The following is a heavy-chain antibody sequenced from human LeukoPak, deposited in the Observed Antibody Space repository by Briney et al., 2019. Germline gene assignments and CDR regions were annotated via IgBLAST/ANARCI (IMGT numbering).Heavy chain of an antibody. CDR3: ARVAGELFDY. CDR1: GFTFSSYG. V-gene: IGHV3-30*03. J-gene: IGHJ4*02. CDR2: ISYDGSNK. D-gene: IGHD3-16*01. Sequence: PGGSLRLSCAASGFTFSSYGMHWVRQAPGKGLEWVAVISYDGSNKYYADSVKGRFTISRDNAKNSLYLQMNSLRDEDTAVYYCARVAGELFDYWGQGTLVTVSS.